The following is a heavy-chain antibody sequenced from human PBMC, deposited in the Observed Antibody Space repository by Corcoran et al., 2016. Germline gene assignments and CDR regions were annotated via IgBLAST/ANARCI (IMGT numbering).Heavy chain of an antibody. J-gene: IGHJ4*02. CDR1: GFIFSSYG. D-gene: IGHD6-19*01. Sequence: QVQLVESGGGVVQPGRSLRLSCAASGFIFSSYGMHWVRQAPGKGLEWVAVISYDGSNKYYADSVKGRFTISRDKSKNTLYLQMSSLRSEDTAVYYCAKGDLFSGRAPQFDVWGQGTLVTVPS. CDR3: AKGDLFSGRAPQFDV. V-gene: IGHV3-30*18. CDR2: ISYDGSNK.